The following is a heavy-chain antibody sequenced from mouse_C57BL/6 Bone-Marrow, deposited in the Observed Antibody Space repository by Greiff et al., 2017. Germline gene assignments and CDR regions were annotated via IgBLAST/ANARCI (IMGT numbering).Heavy chain of an antibody. CDR1: GYTFTSYG. J-gene: IGHJ3*01. V-gene: IGHV1-81*01. CDR3: ARSYYCYGSSYWVFAY. D-gene: IGHD1-1*01. Sequence: LQESGAELARPGASVKLSCKASGYTFTSYGISWVKQRTGQGLEWIGEIYPRSGNTYYNEKFKGKATLTADKSSSTAYMELRSLTSEDSAVYFCARSYYCYGSSYWVFAYWGQGTLVTVSA. CDR2: IYPRSGNT.